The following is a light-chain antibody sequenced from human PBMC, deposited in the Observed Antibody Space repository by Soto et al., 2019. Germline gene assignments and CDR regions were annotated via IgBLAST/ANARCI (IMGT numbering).Light chain of an antibody. CDR1: QSVSSY. CDR3: QQRSNWPKT. CDR2: DAS. J-gene: IGKJ1*01. Sequence: EIVLTQSPATLSLSPGERATLSCRASQSVSSYLAWYQQKPGQAPRLLIYDASNRATGIPARFSGSGSGTDXTLTISSLEPEDFAVYYCQQRSNWPKTFGQGTKVEIQ. V-gene: IGKV3-11*01.